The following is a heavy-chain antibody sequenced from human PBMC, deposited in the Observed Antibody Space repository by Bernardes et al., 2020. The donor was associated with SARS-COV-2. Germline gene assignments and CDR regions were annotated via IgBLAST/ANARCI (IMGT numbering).Heavy chain of an antibody. V-gene: IGHV4-4*02. J-gene: IGHJ6*02. CDR2: IFPGAHP. CDR3: AANFAYSMGV. Sequence: SETLSLTCAVSGGSLSPVGWWRWVRPSPGQGLAWLGEIFPGAHPTSHPSLKSRVSILADRSKNQFSLKLNSVTAADTAVYYCAANFAYSMGVWGQGTTVTVSS. CDR1: GGSLSPVGW.